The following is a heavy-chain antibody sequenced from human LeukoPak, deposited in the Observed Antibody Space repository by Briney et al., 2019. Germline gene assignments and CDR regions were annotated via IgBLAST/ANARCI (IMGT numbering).Heavy chain of an antibody. D-gene: IGHD3-22*01. CDR3: ARQLMIDYYYYYYYMDV. CDR1: GGSISSSSYY. CDR2: IYHSGST. V-gene: IGHV4-39*01. Sequence: SETLSLTCTVSGGSISSSSYYWGWIRQPPGKGLEWIGSIYHSGSTYYNPSLKSRVTISLDTSKNQFSLKLSSVTAADTAVYYCARQLMIDYYYYYYYMDVWGRGTTVTISS. J-gene: IGHJ6*03.